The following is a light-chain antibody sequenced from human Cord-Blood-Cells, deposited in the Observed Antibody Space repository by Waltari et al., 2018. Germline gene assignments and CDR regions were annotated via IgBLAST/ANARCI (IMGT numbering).Light chain of an antibody. CDR3: QQYGSSPYT. CDR2: GTS. J-gene: IGKJ2*01. Sequence: EIVFTQSPGTLSLSSGARATLFCSASQSVSSSYLAWYQKKPGQAPRLPIYGTSSRATGIPDRVSGSGSGTDFTLTISRLEPEDFAVYYCQQYGSSPYTFGQGTKLEIK. V-gene: IGKV3-20*01. CDR1: QSVSSSY.